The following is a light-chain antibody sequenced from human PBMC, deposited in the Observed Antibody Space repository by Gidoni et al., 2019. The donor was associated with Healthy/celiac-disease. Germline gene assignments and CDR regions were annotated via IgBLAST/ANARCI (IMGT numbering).Light chain of an antibody. CDR3: QQFNNYPLT. Sequence: AIQLTQSPSSLSASVGDRVTITCRASQGISSALAWYQQKPGKAPKLLIYDASSLESGVPSRFSGSGSGTDFTLTISRLPPEDFATYYCQQFNNYPLTFGGGTKVEIK. CDR2: DAS. V-gene: IGKV1D-13*01. CDR1: QGISSA. J-gene: IGKJ4*01.